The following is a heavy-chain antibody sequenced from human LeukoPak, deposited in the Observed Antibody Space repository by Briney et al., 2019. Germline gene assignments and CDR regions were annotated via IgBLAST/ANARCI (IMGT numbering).Heavy chain of an antibody. CDR3: ARDGYGSGRYSDY. CDR2: INAGNGNT. V-gene: IGHV1-3*01. D-gene: IGHD3-10*01. Sequence: GASLKVSCTASGYTFTSYALHWVRQAPGQRLEWMGWINAGNGNTKYSQKFQGRVTITRDTSASTAYMELSSLRSEDTAVYYCARDGYGSGRYSDYWGQGTLVTVSS. CDR1: GYTFTSYA. J-gene: IGHJ4*02.